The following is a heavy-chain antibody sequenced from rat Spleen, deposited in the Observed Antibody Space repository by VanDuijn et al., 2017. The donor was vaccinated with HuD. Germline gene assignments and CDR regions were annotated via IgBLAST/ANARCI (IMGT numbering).Heavy chain of an antibody. Sequence: EVQLVESDGGLVQPGRSLKLSCAASGFTFSDYYMAWVRQAPGKGLEWVASITNTGGSTYYPDSVKGRFTISRDNAKTTLYLQMNSPRSEDTATYYCTTPSTTYSRYGWFPYWGQGTLVTVSS. CDR3: TTPSTTYSRYGWFPY. V-gene: IGHV5-20*01. J-gene: IGHJ3*01. D-gene: IGHD4-3*01. CDR2: ITNTGGST. CDR1: GFTFSDYY.